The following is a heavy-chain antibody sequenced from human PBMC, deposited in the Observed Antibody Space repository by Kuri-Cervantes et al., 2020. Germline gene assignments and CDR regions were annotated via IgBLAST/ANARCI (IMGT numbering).Heavy chain of an antibody. CDR2: ISGSGGST. CDR3: AKTEGFDY. Sequence: GESLKISCAASGFTFNTYWMDWVRQAPGKGLEWVSAISGSGGSTYYADSVKGRFTISRDNSKNTLYLQMNSLRAEDTAVYYCAKTEGFDYWGQGTLVTVSS. D-gene: IGHD2-21*02. CDR1: GFTFNTYW. J-gene: IGHJ4*02. V-gene: IGHV3-23*01.